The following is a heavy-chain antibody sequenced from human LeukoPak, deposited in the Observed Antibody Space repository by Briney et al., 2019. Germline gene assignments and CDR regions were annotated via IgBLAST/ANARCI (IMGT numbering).Heavy chain of an antibody. Sequence: PGGSLRLSCAASGFTFSSYSMNWVRQAPGKGLEWVSSISSSSSYIYYADSVEGRFTISRDNAKNSLYLQMNSLRAEDTAVYYCARDLLSLLVPDYWGQGTLVTVSS. CDR2: ISSSSSYI. CDR1: GFTFSSYS. J-gene: IGHJ4*02. CDR3: ARDLLSLLVPDY. V-gene: IGHV3-21*01. D-gene: IGHD3-10*01.